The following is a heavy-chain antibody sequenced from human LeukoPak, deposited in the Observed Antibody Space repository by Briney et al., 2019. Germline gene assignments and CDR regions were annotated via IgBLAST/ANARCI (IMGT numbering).Heavy chain of an antibody. D-gene: IGHD3-22*01. Sequence: GGSLRLSCAASGFTFSSYAMHWVRQAPGKGLEWMAFIRSDGSNKYYADSVKGRFTISRDNSKNTLYLQMNSLRAEDTAVYYCARDTYYYDSSGYYVFDYWGQGTLVTVSS. V-gene: IGHV3-30*02. CDR1: GFTFSSYA. J-gene: IGHJ4*02. CDR3: ARDTYYYDSSGYYVFDY. CDR2: IRSDGSNK.